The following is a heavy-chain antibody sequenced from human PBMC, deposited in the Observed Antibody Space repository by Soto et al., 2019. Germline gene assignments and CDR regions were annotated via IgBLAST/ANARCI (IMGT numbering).Heavy chain of an antibody. J-gene: IGHJ4*02. CDR1: GFTFSSYW. CDR2: IKQDGSEN. Sequence: PGGSLRLSCAASGFTFSSYWMSWVRQAPGKGLEWVANIKQDGSENYYVDSVRGRFTISRDNAKNSLYLQMNSLRAEDTAVYYCVRDFERSYGYGPFDYWGQGTLVTVSS. V-gene: IGHV3-7*03. CDR3: VRDFERSYGYGPFDY. D-gene: IGHD5-18*01.